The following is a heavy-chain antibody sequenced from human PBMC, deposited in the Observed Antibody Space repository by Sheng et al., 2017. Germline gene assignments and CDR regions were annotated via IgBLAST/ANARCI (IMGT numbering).Heavy chain of an antibody. CDR1: GYTFTGYY. V-gene: IGHV1-2*02. Sequence: QVQLVQSGAEVKKPGASVRVSCEAFGYTFTGYYIHWVRQAPGQGLEWMGWINPNSGGTKYAQKFQGRVTMTRDTSTSTAYMELKRLTSDDTAVYYCARGDFYESSGLDSWGQGTLATVS. J-gene: IGHJ5*01. CDR3: ARGDFYESSGLDS. D-gene: IGHD3-22*01. CDR2: INPNSGGT.